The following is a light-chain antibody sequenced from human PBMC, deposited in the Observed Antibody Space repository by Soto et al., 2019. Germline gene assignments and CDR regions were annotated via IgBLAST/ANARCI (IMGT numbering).Light chain of an antibody. Sequence: SYVVTQAPSVSVAPGQTARITCGGNDIRSKSVHWYHQRPGQPPVLVVYDDRKRPSGIPDRFSASNSGPQATLTISRVESGDEGDYYCQVWDSDDEVVFGGGTKVTVL. CDR2: DDR. V-gene: IGLV3-21*02. CDR3: QVWDSDDEVV. J-gene: IGLJ2*01. CDR1: DIRSKS.